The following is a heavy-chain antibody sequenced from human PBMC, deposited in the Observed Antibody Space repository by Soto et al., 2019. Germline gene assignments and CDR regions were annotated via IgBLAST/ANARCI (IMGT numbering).Heavy chain of an antibody. J-gene: IGHJ6*02. CDR3: ANTPVRGVIITLYGMDV. CDR1: GFTFSSYA. Sequence: EVQLLESGGGLVQPGGSLRLSCAASGFTFSSYAMSWVRQAPGKGLEWVSAISGSGGSTYYADSVKGRFTISRDNSKNTLYLQMNSLRVEDTAVYYCANTPVRGVIITLYGMDVWGQGTTVTVSS. D-gene: IGHD3-10*01. CDR2: ISGSGGST. V-gene: IGHV3-23*01.